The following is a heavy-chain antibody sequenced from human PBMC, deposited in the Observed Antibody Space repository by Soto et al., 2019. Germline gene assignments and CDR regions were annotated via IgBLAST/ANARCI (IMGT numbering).Heavy chain of an antibody. CDR2: IHPGDSDT. V-gene: IGHV5-51*01. D-gene: IGHD4-17*01. CDR3: TLSYGDSYYYYYGMDV. J-gene: IGHJ6*02. Sequence: GESLKISCVGSGFSFSRYTVGWVRQVPGKGLEWMGVIHPGDSDTIYSPPFQGQVTISADKSISTAYLQWSSLKASDTAMYYCTLSYGDSYYYYYGMDVWGQGTTVTVSS. CDR1: GFSFSRYT.